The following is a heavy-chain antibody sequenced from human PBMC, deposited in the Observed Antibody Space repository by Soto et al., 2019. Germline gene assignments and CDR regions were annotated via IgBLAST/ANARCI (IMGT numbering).Heavy chain of an antibody. CDR3: AKDRYSSGWYSRYFDY. D-gene: IGHD6-19*01. Sequence: GGSLRLSCAASGFSFSSYAMHWVRQAPGKGLEWVAVISNEGSNKYYADSLKGRFSISSDNSKNTLYLQMNSLRAEDTAVYYCAKDRYSSGWYSRYFDYWGQGTLVTVSS. CDR2: ISNEGSNK. CDR1: GFSFSSYA. V-gene: IGHV3-30-3*01. J-gene: IGHJ4*02.